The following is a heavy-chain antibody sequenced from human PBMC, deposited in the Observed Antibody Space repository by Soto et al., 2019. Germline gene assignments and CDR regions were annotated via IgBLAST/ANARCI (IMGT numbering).Heavy chain of an antibody. J-gene: IGHJ5*02. V-gene: IGHV4-30-4*01. CDR1: GGSVSIGDYL. D-gene: IGHD4-17*01. Sequence: SETLSLTCTVFGGSVSIGDYLWSWIRQRPGRGLEWIGYIHDSGNTYYNPSLKSRVTISLDTSKNQFSLKVTSMTAADTAVYFCARARGGDSGDYASLFDRWGQGNMVTVSS. CDR3: ARARGGDSGDYASLFDR. CDR2: IHDSGNT.